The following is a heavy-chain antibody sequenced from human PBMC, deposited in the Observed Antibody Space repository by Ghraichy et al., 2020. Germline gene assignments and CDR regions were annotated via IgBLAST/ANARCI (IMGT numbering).Heavy chain of an antibody. D-gene: IGHD3-10*01. CDR1: GFPFDNYV. CDR3: RYYGSGSYDQKNYLYYGMDI. CDR2: ISASGDGT. Sequence: GGSLRLSCAASGFPFDNYVMTWVRQTPGKGLEWVSAISASGDGTFYADSVKGRFTISRDNSKNMLFLQMNSLRVEDSAVYYCRYYGSGSYDQKNYLYYGMDIWGQGTTVTVSS. J-gene: IGHJ6*02. V-gene: IGHV3-23*01.